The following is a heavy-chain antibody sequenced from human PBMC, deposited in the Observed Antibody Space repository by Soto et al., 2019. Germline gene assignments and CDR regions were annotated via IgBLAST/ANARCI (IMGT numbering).Heavy chain of an antibody. CDR2: VSGGGDGT. CDR1: GFTFSSYA. CDR3: TKGPIFGVVTHYFDS. J-gene: IGHJ4*02. D-gene: IGHD3-3*01. V-gene: IGHV3-23*01. Sequence: EVQLLESGGGLVQPGGSLRLSCAASGFTFSSYAMNWVRQAPGKGLEWVSSVSGGGDGTYYADSVKGRFTICRDNSKNTLYLQMNSLRAQDTAVYFCTKGPIFGVVTHYFDSWGQGTLVTVSS.